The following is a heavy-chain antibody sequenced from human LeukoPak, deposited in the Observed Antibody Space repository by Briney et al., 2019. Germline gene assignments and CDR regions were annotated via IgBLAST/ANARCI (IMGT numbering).Heavy chain of an antibody. CDR2: IIPIFGTA. CDR1: GGTFSSYA. J-gene: IGHJ6*03. D-gene: IGHD3-10*01. V-gene: IGHV1-69*06. Sequence: ASVKVSCKASGGTFSSYAISWVRQAPGQGLEWMGGIIPIFGTANYAQKFQGRVTITADKSTSTAYMELSSLRSEDTAVYYCARGEYYYGSGAEDYYYYMDVWGKGTTVTVSS. CDR3: ARGEYYYGSGAEDYYYYMDV.